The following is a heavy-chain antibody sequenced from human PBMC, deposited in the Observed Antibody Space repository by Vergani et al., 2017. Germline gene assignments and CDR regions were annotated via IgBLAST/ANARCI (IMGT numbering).Heavy chain of an antibody. CDR1: GFISSSYW. J-gene: IGHJ6*02. V-gene: IGHV3-7*01. CDR3: VRVPLIRRGSGNYGINNYHGMDV. Sequence: EGQLVESGGDWVQRGGSLRLSCAASGFISSSYWMSWVRQAPGKGPEWVANVNQDGSEKYYVDSVRGRFTISRDNAKNSIYLQMNSLRAEDTAVYFCVRVPLIRRGSGNYGINNYHGMDVWGQGTTVIVSS. CDR2: VNQDGSEK. D-gene: IGHD3-10*01.